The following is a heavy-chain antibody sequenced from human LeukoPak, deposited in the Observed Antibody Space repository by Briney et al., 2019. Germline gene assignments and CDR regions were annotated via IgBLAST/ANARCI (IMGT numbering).Heavy chain of an antibody. CDR3: ARLGFSDGSDNWLSDN. CDR2: TYYSGST. J-gene: IGHJ4*02. D-gene: IGHD3-10*01. Sequence: PSETLSLTCTVSGGSISRYYWSWIRQPPGKGLEYIGYTYYSGSTNYNPSLKSRVTISVDTSKNQFSLKLNSVSAADTAVYYCARLGFSDGSDNWLSDNWGQGTLVTVSS. V-gene: IGHV4-59*01. CDR1: GGSISRYY.